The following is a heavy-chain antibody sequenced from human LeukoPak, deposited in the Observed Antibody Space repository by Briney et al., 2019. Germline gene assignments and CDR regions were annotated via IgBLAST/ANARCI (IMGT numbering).Heavy chain of an antibody. CDR2: IYSGGST. J-gene: IGHJ4*02. V-gene: IGHV3-66*02. Sequence: GGSLRLSCAASGFTVSSNYMSWVRQAPGKGLEWVSVIYSGGSTYYADSVKGRFTISRDNSKNTLYLQMNSLRAEDTAVYYCAKVGVAAAGTIDYWGQETLVTVSS. CDR1: GFTVSSNY. CDR3: AKVGVAAAGTIDY. D-gene: IGHD6-13*01.